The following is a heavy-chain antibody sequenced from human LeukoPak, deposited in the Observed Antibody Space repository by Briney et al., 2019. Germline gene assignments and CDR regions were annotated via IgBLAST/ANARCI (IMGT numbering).Heavy chain of an antibody. Sequence: PGGSLRLSCAASGFTFSSYGMHWVRQAPGKGLEWVAFIRYDGSNKYYADSVKGRFTISRDNSKNTLYLQMNSLRAEDTAVYYCAKDYGSGWYAEYFQHWGQGTLVTVSS. J-gene: IGHJ1*01. CDR2: IRYDGSNK. CDR3: AKDYGSGWYAEYFQH. CDR1: GFTFSSYG. V-gene: IGHV3-30*02. D-gene: IGHD6-19*01.